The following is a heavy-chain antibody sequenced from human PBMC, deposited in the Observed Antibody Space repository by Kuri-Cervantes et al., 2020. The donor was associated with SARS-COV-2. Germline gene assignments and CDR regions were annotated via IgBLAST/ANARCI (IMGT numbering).Heavy chain of an antibody. Sequence: SVKVSCKASGGTFSSYAISWVRQAPGQGLEWMGRIIPIFGTANYAQKFQGRVTITADKSTSTAYMELSSLRSEDTAVYYCARVAARLYYYYKDVWGKGTTVTVSS. J-gene: IGHJ6*03. CDR2: IIPIFGTA. D-gene: IGHD6-6*01. CDR1: GGTFSSYA. CDR3: ARVAARLYYYYKDV. V-gene: IGHV1-69*06.